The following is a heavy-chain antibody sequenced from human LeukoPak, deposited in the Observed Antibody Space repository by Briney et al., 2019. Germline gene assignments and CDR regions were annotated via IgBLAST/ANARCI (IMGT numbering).Heavy chain of an antibody. CDR2: IRYDGSNK. CDR3: AKDKWFGEPVDY. J-gene: IGHJ4*02. Sequence: GGSLRLSCAASGFTFSSYGMRWVRQAPGKGLEWVAFIRYDGSNKYYADSVKGRFTISRDNSKNTLYLQMNSLRAEDTAVYYCAKDKWFGEPVDYWGQGTLVTVSS. D-gene: IGHD3-10*01. CDR1: GFTFSSYG. V-gene: IGHV3-30*02.